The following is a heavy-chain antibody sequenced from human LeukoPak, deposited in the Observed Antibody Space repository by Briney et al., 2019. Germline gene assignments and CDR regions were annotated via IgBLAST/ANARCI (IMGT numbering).Heavy chain of an antibody. CDR2: IIAYYGNT. Sequence: GASVKVSCKASGYTFTSYGISWVRQAPGHGLEWMGGIIAYYGNTNYAQKLQGRVTMTTDTSTSTAYMERRSLRVDNTAVYYCARVMAFYYDGSGGYYGTYWGYYCYLDVWGKGTMVTISS. CDR3: ARVMAFYYDGSGGYYGTYWGYYCYLDV. J-gene: IGHJ6*03. V-gene: IGHV1-18*01. D-gene: IGHD3-10*01. CDR1: GYTFTSYG.